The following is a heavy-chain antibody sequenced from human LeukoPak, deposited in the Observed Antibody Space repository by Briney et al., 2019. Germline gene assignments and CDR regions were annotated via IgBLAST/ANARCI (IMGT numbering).Heavy chain of an antibody. V-gene: IGHV7-4-1*02. CDR2: IHPSTGNP. CDR3: ARAYQRLGQLSLPDY. CDR1: GYTFTNYA. Sequence: GASVKVSCKASGYTFTNYAMNWVRQAPGQGLEWMGWIHPSTGNPTHAQDFTGRFVFSLDTSVSTTYLQISSLKAEDTAVYYCARAYQRLGQLSLPDYWGQGTLVTVSS. D-gene: IGHD3-16*02. J-gene: IGHJ4*02.